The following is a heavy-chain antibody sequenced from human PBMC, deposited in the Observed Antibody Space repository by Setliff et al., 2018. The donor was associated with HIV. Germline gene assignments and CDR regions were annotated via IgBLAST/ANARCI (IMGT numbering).Heavy chain of an antibody. V-gene: IGHV1-3*01. CDR1: GYTFTSYA. Sequence: ASVKVSCKASGYTFTSYAMHWVRQAPGQRLEWMGWINAGNGNTKYSQKFQGRVTITRDTSASTAYMEVSSLRSEDTAVYYCARDFPSPDYSSSWAHLYYHYGMDVWGQGTTVTVSS. J-gene: IGHJ6*02. CDR3: ARDFPSPDYSSSWAHLYYHYGMDV. D-gene: IGHD6-13*01. CDR2: INAGNGNT.